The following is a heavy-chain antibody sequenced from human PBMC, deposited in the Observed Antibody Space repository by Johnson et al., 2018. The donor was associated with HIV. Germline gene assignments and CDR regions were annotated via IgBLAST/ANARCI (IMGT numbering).Heavy chain of an antibody. Sequence: VQLVESGGGLVQPGWSLRPSCAASGFTFSSYAMSWVRQAPGKGLEWVSAISGSGGSTYYADSVKGRFTISRDNSRNRLYLQMSSLRADDTAVYYCASDYGGTKDAFDIWGQGTMVTVSS. J-gene: IGHJ3*02. CDR3: ASDYGGTKDAFDI. CDR2: ISGSGGST. D-gene: IGHD4/OR15-4a*01. CDR1: GFTFSSYA. V-gene: IGHV3-23*04.